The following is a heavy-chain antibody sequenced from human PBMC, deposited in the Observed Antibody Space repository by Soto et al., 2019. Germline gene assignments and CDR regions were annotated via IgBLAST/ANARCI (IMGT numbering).Heavy chain of an antibody. CDR3: ARAVYAQDYYYYYYMDV. D-gene: IGHD2-2*01. V-gene: IGHV3-11*01. CDR2: ISSSGSTI. J-gene: IGHJ6*03. Sequence: GGSLRLSCAASGFTFSDYYMSWIRQAPGKGLEWVSYISSSGSTIYYADSVKGRFTISRDNAKNSLYLQMNSLRAEDTAVYYCARAVYAQDYYYYYYMDVWGKGTTVTVSS. CDR1: GFTFSDYY.